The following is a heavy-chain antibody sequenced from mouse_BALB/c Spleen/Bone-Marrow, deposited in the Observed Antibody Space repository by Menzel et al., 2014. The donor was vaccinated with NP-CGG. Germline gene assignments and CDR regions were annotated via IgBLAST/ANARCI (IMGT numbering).Heavy chain of an antibody. D-gene: IGHD2-3*01. J-gene: IGHJ3*01. Sequence: EVKLMESGGGLVHPGGSLKLSCAASGFDFSRYWMGWVRQAPGKGLEWIGEINPDSSTVNYRPSLKDKFIISRDNAKNTLYLQMSKVRSEDTALYYCSRLGYYGGLAYWGQGTLVTVSA. CDR2: INPDSSTV. V-gene: IGHV4-1*02. CDR3: SRLGYYGGLAY. CDR1: GFDFSRYW.